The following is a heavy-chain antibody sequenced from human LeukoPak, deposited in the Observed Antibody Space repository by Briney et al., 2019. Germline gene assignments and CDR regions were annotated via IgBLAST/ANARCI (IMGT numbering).Heavy chain of an antibody. J-gene: IGHJ4*02. Sequence: PGGSLRLSCAASGLTVSSNYMSWARQAPGKGLEWVSVIYSGGSTYYADSVKGRFTISRDNSKNTLYLQMNSLRAEDTAVYYCARGPHYYDSSGYLYFDYWGQGTLVTVSS. CDR2: IYSGGST. CDR3: ARGPHYYDSSGYLYFDY. CDR1: GLTVSSNY. V-gene: IGHV3-53*01. D-gene: IGHD3-22*01.